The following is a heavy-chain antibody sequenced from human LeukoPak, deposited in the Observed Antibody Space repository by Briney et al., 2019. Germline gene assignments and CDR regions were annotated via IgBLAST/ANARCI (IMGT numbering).Heavy chain of an antibody. D-gene: IGHD3-9*01. CDR3: AKDREIILTGHGMDV. J-gene: IGHJ6*02. CDR1: GFTFSSYA. V-gene: IGHV3-23*01. Sequence: GGSLRLSCAASGFTFSSYAMSWVRQAPGKGLEWVSTTGASSSSTNYADSVKGRFTISRDNSKQTLYLQMNNLRAEDTAVYYCAKDREIILTGHGMDVWGQGTTVTVSS. CDR2: TGASSSST.